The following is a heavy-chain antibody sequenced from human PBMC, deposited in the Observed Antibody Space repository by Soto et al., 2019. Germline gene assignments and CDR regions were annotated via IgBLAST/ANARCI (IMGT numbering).Heavy chain of an antibody. V-gene: IGHV4-30-4*02. CDR2: TYYSGST. D-gene: IGHD3-10*01. Sequence: PPDTLSLTCTVSGGSISSGDYYWRWIRQPPGKGLGWIGCTYYSGSTYYNPSLKSRVTISVDKSKNQFSLKLSSVPAADTAVYYCARGVTMVRGVIIPWFDPWGQGTLVTVSS. J-gene: IGHJ5*02. CDR3: ARGVTMVRGVIIPWFDP. CDR1: GGSISSGDYY.